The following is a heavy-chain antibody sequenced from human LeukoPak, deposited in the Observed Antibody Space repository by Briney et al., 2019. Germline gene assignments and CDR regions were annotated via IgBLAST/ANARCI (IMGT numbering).Heavy chain of an antibody. CDR2: ISFDGSNK. CDR3: AKGSKDYYDDIAYYSHGMDV. Sequence: TGGSLRLSCAASGFTFSIYGMHWVRQAPGKGLEWVAVISFDGSNKYYAVSVKGRFTISRDNAKNTLYLQMNSLGAEDTAVYYCAKGSKDYYDDIAYYSHGMDVWGHGTTVTVSS. D-gene: IGHD3-22*01. J-gene: IGHJ6*02. V-gene: IGHV3-30*18. CDR1: GFTFSIYG.